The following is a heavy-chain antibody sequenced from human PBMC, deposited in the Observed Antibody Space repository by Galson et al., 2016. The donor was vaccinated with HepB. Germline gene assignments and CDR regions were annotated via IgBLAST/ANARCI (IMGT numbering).Heavy chain of an antibody. CDR1: GFTFSSYA. CDR2: ISGSGGST. D-gene: IGHD1-14*01. CDR3: ARGYLVGSGFDF. V-gene: IGHV3-23*01. Sequence: SLRLSCAVSGFTFSSYAMSWVRQAPGKGLEWVSLISGSGGSTYYAESVKGRFTISRDNSKNTLYLKMNSLRAEDTAVYYCARGYLVGSGFDFWGRGTLVTVSS. J-gene: IGHJ2*01.